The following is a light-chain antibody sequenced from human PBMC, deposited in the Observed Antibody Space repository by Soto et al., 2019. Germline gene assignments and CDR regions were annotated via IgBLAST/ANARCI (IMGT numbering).Light chain of an antibody. J-gene: IGKJ1*01. CDR2: DSS. V-gene: IGKV1-39*01. Sequence: DIPLTQSPSSLSASVGDRITITCRASQSISTYLNWYQQKPGEAPTLLVYDSSTLQSGVPSRFSGSGFGAEFTLTVSSLQPADFASYYCQQSYSNPTWTFGQGTKVEI. CDR3: QQSYSNPTWT. CDR1: QSISTY.